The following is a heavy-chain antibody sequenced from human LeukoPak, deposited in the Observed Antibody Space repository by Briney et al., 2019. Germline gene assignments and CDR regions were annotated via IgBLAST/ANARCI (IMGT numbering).Heavy chain of an antibody. J-gene: IGHJ6*03. V-gene: IGHV1-69*13. Sequence: SVKVSCKASGGTFSSYAISWVRQAPGQGLEWMGGIIPIFGTANYAQKFQGRVTITADESTSTAYMELSSLRSEDTAVYYCAMGGKYYYGPGSYVMDVWGKGTTVTISS. CDR3: AMGGKYYYGPGSYVMDV. CDR1: GGTFSSYA. CDR2: IIPIFGTA. D-gene: IGHD3-10*01.